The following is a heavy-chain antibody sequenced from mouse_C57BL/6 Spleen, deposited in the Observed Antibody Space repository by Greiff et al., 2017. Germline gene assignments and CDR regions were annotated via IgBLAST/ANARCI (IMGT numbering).Heavy chain of an antibody. V-gene: IGHV1-52*01. CDR1: GYTFTSYW. CDR3: VCDCYGSSYVGY. D-gene: IGHD1-1*01. Sequence: QVQLQQPGAELVRPGSSVKLSCKASGYTFTSYWMHWVKQRPIQGLEWIGNIDPSDSETHYNHKFKDKSTLTVDKASSTAYMQLSSLTSEDSAVYYCVCDCYGSSYVGYWGQGTTLTVSS. J-gene: IGHJ2*01. CDR2: IDPSDSET.